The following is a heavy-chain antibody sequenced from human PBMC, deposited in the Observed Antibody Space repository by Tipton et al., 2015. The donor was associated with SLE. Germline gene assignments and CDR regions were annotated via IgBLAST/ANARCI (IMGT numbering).Heavy chain of an antibody. CDR2: VYYSGST. CDR3: ARDPKY. J-gene: IGHJ4*02. Sequence: GLVKPSETLSLICTVSGDSISANSYHWGWVRQPPGKGLEWIGNVYYSGSTYYSASLKSRGTISVDTSKNHFSLELTSVTAADTAVYYCARDPKYWGQGTLVIVSS. CDR1: GDSISANSYH. V-gene: IGHV4-39*07.